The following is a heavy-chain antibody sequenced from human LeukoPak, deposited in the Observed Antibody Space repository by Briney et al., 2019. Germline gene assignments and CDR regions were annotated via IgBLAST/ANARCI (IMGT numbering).Heavy chain of an antibody. CDR1: GFTFDDYA. CDR2: ISWNSGSI. D-gene: IGHD4-17*01. V-gene: IGHV3-9*01. CDR3: ARDLGDYGDLFDY. J-gene: IGHJ4*02. Sequence: GGSLRLSCAASGFTFDDYAVHWVRQAPGKGLEWVSGISWNSGSIGYADSVKGRFTISRDNAKNSLYLQMNSLRAEDTAVYYCARDLGDYGDLFDYWGQGTLVTVSS.